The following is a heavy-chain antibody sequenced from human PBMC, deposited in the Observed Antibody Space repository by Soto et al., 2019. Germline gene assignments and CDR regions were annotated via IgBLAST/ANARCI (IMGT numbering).Heavy chain of an antibody. CDR2: ISGSGENT. V-gene: IGHV3-23*01. CDR1: GFTFSSYA. J-gene: IGHJ6*02. CDR3: LRSPRAGVYYYGMDV. Sequence: PGGSLRLSCAASGFTFSSYAMSWVRQATGKGLEWVSTISGSGENTYYADSVKGRFTISRDNSKNTLYLQMNGLRVEDTAVYYCLRSPRAGVYYYGMDVWGLGTTVTVSS. D-gene: IGHD6-13*01.